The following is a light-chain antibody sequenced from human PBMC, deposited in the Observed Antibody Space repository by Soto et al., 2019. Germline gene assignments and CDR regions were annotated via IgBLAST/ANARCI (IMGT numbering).Light chain of an antibody. CDR3: QQYYSTPWT. CDR2: WAS. V-gene: IGKV4-1*01. CDR1: QSVLYSSNNKNY. J-gene: IGKJ1*01. Sequence: DIVMTQSPDSLAVSPGERATINCKSSQSVLYSSNNKNYLAWYQQKAGQPPKLLIYWASTRESGVPDRFSGSGSGTDFTLTISSLQAEDVAVYYCQQYYSTPWTFGQGTKVEIK.